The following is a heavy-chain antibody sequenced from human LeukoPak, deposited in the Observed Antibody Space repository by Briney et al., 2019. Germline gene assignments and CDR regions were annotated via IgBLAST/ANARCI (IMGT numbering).Heavy chain of an antibody. CDR3: AKEPFPVEAVAAFDY. D-gene: IGHD6-19*01. J-gene: IGHJ4*02. Sequence: GGSLRLSCAASGFTFDDYAMHWVRQAPGKGLEWVSGISWNSGSIGYADSVKGRFTISRDNAKNSLYLQVNSLRAEDTALYYCAKEPFPVEAVAAFDYWGQGTLVTVSS. V-gene: IGHV3-9*01. CDR1: GFTFDDYA. CDR2: ISWNSGSI.